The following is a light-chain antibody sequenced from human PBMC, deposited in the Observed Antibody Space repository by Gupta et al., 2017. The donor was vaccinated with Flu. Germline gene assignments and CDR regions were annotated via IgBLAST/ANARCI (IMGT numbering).Light chain of an antibody. Sequence: DIQMTQSPPSLSASVGDRVTITCRASQTISTSLNWYRQKPGRAPRLLIYAASSLQSGVTSRFTGSGSGTDFTLTISSLQPEDFATYFCQQSYSSPYTFGRGTRLEIK. V-gene: IGKV1-39*01. J-gene: IGKJ2*01. CDR1: QTISTS. CDR2: AAS. CDR3: QQSYSSPYT.